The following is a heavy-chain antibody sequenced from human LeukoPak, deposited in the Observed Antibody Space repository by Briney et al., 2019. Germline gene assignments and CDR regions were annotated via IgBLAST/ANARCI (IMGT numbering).Heavy chain of an antibody. J-gene: IGHJ3*02. CDR1: GGSINNYY. V-gene: IGHV4-4*07. D-gene: IGHD2-15*01. CDR3: ARGRYCSADICSGGDAFDI. Sequence: SAPLSLTCTVSGGSINNYYWSWFRQPAGKGLEGIGRIYTRGSTNYNPSLKSRVTMSVDTSKNQFSLKLSSVTAADTAVYYCARGRYCSADICSGGDAFDIWGQGTMVSVSS. CDR2: IYTRGST.